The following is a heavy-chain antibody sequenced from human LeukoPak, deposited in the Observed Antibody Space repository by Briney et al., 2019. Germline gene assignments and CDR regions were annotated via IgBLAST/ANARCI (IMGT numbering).Heavy chain of an antibody. J-gene: IGHJ1*01. CDR3: ARQAVPVAKYFQF. Sequence: GESLKISCKGSGYSFTSYWIGWVRQMPGKGLEWLGIIYPGDSDTRYSPSFQGQVTISADKSIGPAYLQWSSLKASDTAMYYCARQAVPVAKYFQFWGQGTLVTVSS. CDR1: GYSFTSYW. CDR2: IYPGDSDT. V-gene: IGHV5-51*01. D-gene: IGHD2-2*01.